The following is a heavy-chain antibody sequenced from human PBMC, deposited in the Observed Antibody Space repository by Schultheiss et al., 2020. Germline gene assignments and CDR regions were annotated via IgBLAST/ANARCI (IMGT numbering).Heavy chain of an antibody. Sequence: WVRQPPGKGLEWIGEIYHSGSTNYNPSLKSRVTISVDTSKNQFSLKLSSVTAADTAVYYCARWGTGTGDKYYFDYWGQGTLVTVSS. CDR2: IYHSGST. V-gene: IGHV4-4*02. CDR3: ARWGTGTGDKYYFDY. D-gene: IGHD1-7*01. J-gene: IGHJ4*02.